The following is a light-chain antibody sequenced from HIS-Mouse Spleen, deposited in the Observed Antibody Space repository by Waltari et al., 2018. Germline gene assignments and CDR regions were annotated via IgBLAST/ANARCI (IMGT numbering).Light chain of an antibody. J-gene: IGKJ4*01. CDR1: QSVTRSY. CDR2: GAS. V-gene: IGKV3-20*01. Sequence: DIVLTQPPGTLSLSPGDRATLSCRASQSVTRSYLAWYQQKPGQAPRLLIYGASSRATGIPDRFSGSGSGTDFTLTISRLEPEDFAVYYCQQYGSSSALTFGGGTKVEIK. CDR3: QQYGSSSALT.